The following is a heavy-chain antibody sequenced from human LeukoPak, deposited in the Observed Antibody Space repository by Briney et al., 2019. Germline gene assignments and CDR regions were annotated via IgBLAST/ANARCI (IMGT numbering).Heavy chain of an antibody. CDR3: ARGAGYSYGYFSWFNP. CDR1: GSSISSGNY. J-gene: IGHJ5*02. D-gene: IGHD5-18*01. CDR2: NYQSGTT. Sequence: SETLSLTCAVSGSSISSGNYWGWIRQPPGKGLEWIGSNYQSGTTYYNPSLKSRVTISLDTSKNQLFLKLSSVTAADTAVYYCARGAGYSYGYFSWFNPWGQGTLVIVSS. V-gene: IGHV4-38-2*01.